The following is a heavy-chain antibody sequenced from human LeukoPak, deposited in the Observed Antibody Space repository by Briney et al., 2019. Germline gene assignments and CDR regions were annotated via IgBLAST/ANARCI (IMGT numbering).Heavy chain of an antibody. J-gene: IGHJ4*02. V-gene: IGHV4-38-2*02. D-gene: IGHD3-10*01. CDR3: ARDHGESFDSGGYFDH. CDR1: GYSISSISSTYY. CDR2: SIYHSGST. Sequence: SETLSLTCTVSGYSISSISSTYYWGWVRQSPGKRLEWIGSSIYHSGSTYYNPSLQSRVTISIDTSKNQFSLKLSSVTATDTAVYYCARDHGESFDSGGYFDHWGQGALVTVSS.